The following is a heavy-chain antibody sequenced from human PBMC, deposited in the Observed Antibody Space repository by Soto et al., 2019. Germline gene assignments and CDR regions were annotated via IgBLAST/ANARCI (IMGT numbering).Heavy chain of an antibody. D-gene: IGHD5-18*01. Sequence: SVKVSCKASGGNFSSYAISWVRHAPGQGLEWMGGIIPIFGTANYAQKFQGRVTITADESTSTAYMELSSLRSEDTAVYYCARHLSLPGGDTALDVWGQGTTVTVSS. CDR1: GGNFSSYA. CDR2: IIPIFGTA. CDR3: ARHLSLPGGDTALDV. V-gene: IGHV1-69*13. J-gene: IGHJ6*02.